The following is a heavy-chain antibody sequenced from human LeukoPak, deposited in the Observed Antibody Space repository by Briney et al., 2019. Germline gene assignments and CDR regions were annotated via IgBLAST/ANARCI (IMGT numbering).Heavy chain of an antibody. V-gene: IGHV3-74*01. CDR2: INSDGSST. J-gene: IGHJ3*02. D-gene: IGHD2-21*02. CDR3: ARHGGYCGGDCHDAFDI. CDR1: GFTFSSYA. Sequence: PGGSLRLSCAASGFTFSSYAMSWVRQAPGKGLVWVSRINSDGSSTSYADSVKGRFTISRDNAKNTLYLQMNSLRAEDTAVYYCARHGGYCGGDCHDAFDIWGQGTMVTVSS.